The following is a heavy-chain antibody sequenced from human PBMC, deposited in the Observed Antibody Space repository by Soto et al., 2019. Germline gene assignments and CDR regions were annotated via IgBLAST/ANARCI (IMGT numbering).Heavy chain of an antibody. CDR2: IKQDGSDK. D-gene: IGHD6-13*01. Sequence: EVQLVESGGGLVQPGGSLRLSCVASGFTFSSSWMSWVRQAPGKGLEWVANIKQDGSDKYYVDSVEGRFTIARDNVKNSLNLQMNSRSGEDTAVYYGARTSSSAAAVRGQGAMVIVSS. CDR1: GFTFSSSW. CDR3: ARTSSSAAAV. V-gene: IGHV3-7*01. J-gene: IGHJ3*01.